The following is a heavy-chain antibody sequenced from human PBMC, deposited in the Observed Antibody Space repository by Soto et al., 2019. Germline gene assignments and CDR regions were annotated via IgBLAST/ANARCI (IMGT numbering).Heavy chain of an antibody. V-gene: IGHV1-69*01. J-gene: IGHJ6*04. D-gene: IGHD1-20*01. CDR3: AIVGRYPKSSFYYGMDV. CDR2: SLPIFGTS. CDR1: GGTFSTYS. Sequence: QVQLVQSGAEVKKPGSSVKVSCKASGGTFSTYSISWVRQAPGQGLEWMGESLPIFGTSHYAQNFQGRVTITADESTSTVYMELSSLRSDDTAVYYCAIVGRYPKSSFYYGMDVWGKWTTVTVSS.